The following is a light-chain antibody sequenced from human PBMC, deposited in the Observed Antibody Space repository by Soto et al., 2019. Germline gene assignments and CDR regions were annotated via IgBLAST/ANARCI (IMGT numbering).Light chain of an antibody. Sequence: DIQMTQSPSTLSASIGDRVTITCRASQSIGRWLAWYQQKPGKAPKFLIYDASGLVSGVPARFSGSGSGTEFTLTISSLQPDDVATYYCQQYNDYATWTFGLGTKVEIK. CDR2: DAS. CDR3: QQYNDYATWT. J-gene: IGKJ1*01. V-gene: IGKV1-5*01. CDR1: QSIGRW.